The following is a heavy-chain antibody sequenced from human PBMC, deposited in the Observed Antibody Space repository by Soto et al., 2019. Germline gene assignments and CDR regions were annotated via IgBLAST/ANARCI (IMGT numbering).Heavy chain of an antibody. V-gene: IGHV3-74*01. Sequence: PGGSLRVSCAASGFTFSSYWMHWVRQAPGKGLVWVSRINSDGSRTNYADSVKGRFTVSRDNAKNTQYLQMNSLRAEDTAVYYCARVLTGSWNWFDPWGQGTLVTVSS. J-gene: IGHJ5*02. D-gene: IGHD6-13*01. CDR1: GFTFSSYW. CDR3: ARVLTGSWNWFDP. CDR2: INSDGSRT.